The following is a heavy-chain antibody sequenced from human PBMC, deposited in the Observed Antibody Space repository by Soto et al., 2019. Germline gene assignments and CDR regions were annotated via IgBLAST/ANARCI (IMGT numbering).Heavy chain of an antibody. CDR2: ISGSGGST. CDR3: AKARAQYYDFWSGYPVDY. V-gene: IGHV3-23*01. J-gene: IGHJ4*02. Sequence: GGSLRLSCAASGFTFSSYAMHWVRQAPGKGLEWVSAISGSGGSTYYADSVKGRFTISRDNSKNTLYLQMNSLRAEDTAVYYCAKARAQYYDFWSGYPVDYWGQGTLVTVSS. CDR1: GFTFSSYA. D-gene: IGHD3-3*01.